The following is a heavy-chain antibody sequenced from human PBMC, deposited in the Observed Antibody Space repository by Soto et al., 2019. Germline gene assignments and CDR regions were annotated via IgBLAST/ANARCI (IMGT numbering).Heavy chain of an antibody. Sequence: TLRRSCAASGFNFTSYAMRWLRSAKSKRPEWVPLISFDKSNKNYADSVKGRFTISRDNSKNTLYLQMNSLRAEDTAVYYCARDQQIAYYYGSGRIDYYAMGVWGQGTTVTVSS. CDR1: GFNFTSYA. CDR2: ISFDKSNK. V-gene: IGHV3-30-3*01. J-gene: IGHJ6*02. CDR3: ARDQQIAYYYGSGRIDYYAMGV. D-gene: IGHD3-10*01.